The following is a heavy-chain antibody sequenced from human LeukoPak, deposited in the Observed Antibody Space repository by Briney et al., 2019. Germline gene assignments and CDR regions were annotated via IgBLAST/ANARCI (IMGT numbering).Heavy chain of an antibody. Sequence: ASVKVSCKASGYTFTSYDINWVRQATGQGLEWMGGRNPNSGNTGYAQKFQGRVTMTRNTSISTAYMELSSLRSEDTAVYYCARGPRITIFGVVTRSYYYYMDVWGKGTTVTVSS. V-gene: IGHV1-8*01. D-gene: IGHD3-3*01. CDR1: GYTFTSYD. CDR3: ARGPRITIFGVVTRSYYYYMDV. J-gene: IGHJ6*03. CDR2: RNPNSGNT.